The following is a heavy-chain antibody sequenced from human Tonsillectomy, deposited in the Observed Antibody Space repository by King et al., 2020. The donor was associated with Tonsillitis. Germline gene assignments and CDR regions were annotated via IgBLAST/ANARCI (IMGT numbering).Heavy chain of an antibody. V-gene: IGHV3-30-3*01. CDR2: ISYDGSNK. Sequence: VQLVESGGGVVQPGRSLRLSCAASGFTFSSYAMHWVRQAPGKGLEWVAVISYDGSNKYYADSVKGRFTISRDNSKNTLYLQMKSLRAEDTAVYYCARGSNEVDSYYYYGMDVWGQGTTVTVSS. D-gene: IGHD2-8*01. CDR3: ARGSNEVDSYYYYGMDV. J-gene: IGHJ6*02. CDR1: GFTFSSYA.